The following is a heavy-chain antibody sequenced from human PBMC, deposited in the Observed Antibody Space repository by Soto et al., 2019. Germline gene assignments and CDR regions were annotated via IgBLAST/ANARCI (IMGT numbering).Heavy chain of an antibody. J-gene: IGHJ2*01. CDR3: AKQRVSGSYTKWNFDV. Sequence: EVQVLESGGGLVQPGGSLRLSCAASGFTFSNYAMSWVRQAPGKGLEWVSTIHCGGDYTHYTDSVKARFTISRDNSRNTLFLQMNSLRAEATAVYYCAKQRVSGSYTKWNFDVWGRGTLVTGSS. CDR1: GFTFSNYA. D-gene: IGHD1-26*01. CDR2: IHCGGDYT. V-gene: IGHV3-23*01.